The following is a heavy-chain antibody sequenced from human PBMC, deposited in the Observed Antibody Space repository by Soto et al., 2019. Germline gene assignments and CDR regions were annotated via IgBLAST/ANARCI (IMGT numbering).Heavy chain of an antibody. CDR1: GFTFRSYG. CDR2: ISSDGSKK. D-gene: IGHD2-15*01. J-gene: IGHJ4*02. Sequence: QVQLVESGGGVVQPGRSLRLSCAASGFTFRSYGMHWVRQAPGKGLEWVAVISSDGSKKYYADSVKGRFTISRDNSRNTLQLQMNNLSTEDTAVYYCLLRSVGTRADCSRVNCYLDHWGQGTLVTVSS. V-gene: IGHV3-30*03. CDR3: LLRSVGTRADCSRVNCYLDH.